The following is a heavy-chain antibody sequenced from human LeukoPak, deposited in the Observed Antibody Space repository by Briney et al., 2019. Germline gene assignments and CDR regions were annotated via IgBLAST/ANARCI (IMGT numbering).Heavy chain of an antibody. V-gene: IGHV4-34*01. CDR1: DGSFSGYY. J-gene: IGHJ4*02. CDR3: ARHYSGSYYSGGDFDY. CDR2: INHSGST. D-gene: IGHD1-26*01. Sequence: PSETLSLTCAVYDGSFSGYYWSWIRQPPGKGLEWIGEINHSGSTNYNPSLKSRVTISVDTSKNQFSLKLGSVTAADTAVYYCARHYSGSYYSGGDFDYWGQGTLVTVSS.